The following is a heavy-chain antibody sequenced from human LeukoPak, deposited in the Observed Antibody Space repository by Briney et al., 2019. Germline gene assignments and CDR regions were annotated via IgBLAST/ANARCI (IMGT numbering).Heavy chain of an antibody. J-gene: IGHJ4*02. CDR1: GASVSGYH. V-gene: IGHV4-59*08. CDR2: IYYSGTA. Sequence: SETLSLTCTVSGASVSGYHWSWIRQPPGKGLEWMGYIYYSGTANYNPSLESRVTISVDTSKNQFSLNLTSVTAADAAVYYCARWGTYYYDSSGYEPIYWGQGTLVTVSS. CDR3: ARWGTYYYDSSGYEPIY. D-gene: IGHD3-22*01.